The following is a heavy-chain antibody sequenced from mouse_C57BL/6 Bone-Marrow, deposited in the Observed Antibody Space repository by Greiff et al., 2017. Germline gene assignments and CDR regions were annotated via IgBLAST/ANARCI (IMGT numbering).Heavy chain of an antibody. Sequence: VQLQQPGAELVRPGSSVKLSCKASGYTFTSYWMHWVKQRPIPGLEWIGNIDPSDSETHYNQKFKDKATLTVDQSSSTAYMQLSSLTSEDSAVYYCATSDYSKGYAMDYWGQGTSVTVSS. CDR2: IDPSDSET. D-gene: IGHD2-5*01. J-gene: IGHJ4*01. V-gene: IGHV1-52*01. CDR3: ATSDYSKGYAMDY. CDR1: GYTFTSYW.